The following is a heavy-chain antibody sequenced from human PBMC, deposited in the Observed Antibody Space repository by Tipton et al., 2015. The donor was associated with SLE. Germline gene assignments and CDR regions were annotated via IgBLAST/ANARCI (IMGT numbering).Heavy chain of an antibody. V-gene: IGHV4-34*01. Sequence: TLSLTCTVSGGSISSYYWSWIRQPPGKGLEWIGEINQSGRTNYNPSLKSRVTISMDTSRNQFSLKLSSVTAADTAVYYCARFCSYYGSGRRYFDYWGQGTLVTVSS. J-gene: IGHJ4*02. CDR3: ARFCSYYGSGRRYFDY. CDR1: GGSISSYY. CDR2: INQSGRT. D-gene: IGHD3-10*01.